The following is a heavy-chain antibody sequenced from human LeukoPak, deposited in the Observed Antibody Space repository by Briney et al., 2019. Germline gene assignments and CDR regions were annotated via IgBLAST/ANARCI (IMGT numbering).Heavy chain of an antibody. Sequence: KHGESLKISCKGSGYTFTNYWIGWVRQMPGKGLEWMGIIYPGDSETRYSPSFQGQVTISADKSISTANLQWSSLKASDTAIYYCARLLLYYGMAGDYFDYWGQGTLVTVSS. D-gene: IGHD2-8*01. J-gene: IGHJ4*02. V-gene: IGHV5-51*01. CDR1: GYTFTNYW. CDR3: ARLLLYYGMAGDYFDY. CDR2: IYPGDSET.